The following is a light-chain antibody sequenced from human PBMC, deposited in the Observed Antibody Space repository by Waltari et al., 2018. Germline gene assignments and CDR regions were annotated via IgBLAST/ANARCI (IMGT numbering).Light chain of an antibody. CDR2: TAS. CDR1: QGIGND. V-gene: IGKV1-17*01. CDR3: LQHSSYSRT. Sequence: DIQMTQSPSSLSASVGDRVTITCRASQGIGNDLGWFQQKPGKAPKRLIYTASSLQSGVPYRFRGSGSGTEFTLTISSLQPEDFATYYCLQHSSYSRTFGQGTKVEMK. J-gene: IGKJ1*01.